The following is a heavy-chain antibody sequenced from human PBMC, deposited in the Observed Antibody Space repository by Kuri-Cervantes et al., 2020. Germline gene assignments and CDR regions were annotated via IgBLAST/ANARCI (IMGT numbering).Heavy chain of an antibody. D-gene: IGHD4-17*01. J-gene: IGHJ6*03. Sequence: ASVKVSCKASGYTFTSYAMHWVRQAPGQRLEWMGWINAGNGNTKYSQKFQGRVTMTRDTSTSTVYMELSSLRSEDTAVYYCARAGEDYYYMDVWGKGTTVTV. CDR2: INAGNGNT. V-gene: IGHV1-3*01. CDR3: ARAGEDYYYMDV. CDR1: GYTFTSYA.